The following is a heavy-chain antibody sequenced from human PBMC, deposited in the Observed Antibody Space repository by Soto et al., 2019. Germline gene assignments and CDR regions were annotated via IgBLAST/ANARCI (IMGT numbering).Heavy chain of an antibody. Sequence: SETLSLTCPVSGGSVSYNSYYWGWIRQPPGKGLEWVGGIFYTGTTYYNPSLKDRLSISVDTSKNSFSLNLTSVTAADTAVYFCARLVVVAPVDNVWGQGALVTVSS. V-gene: IGHV4-39*01. D-gene: IGHD2-21*01. CDR3: ARLVVVAPVDNV. CDR1: GGSVSYNSYY. CDR2: IFYTGTT. J-gene: IGHJ4*02.